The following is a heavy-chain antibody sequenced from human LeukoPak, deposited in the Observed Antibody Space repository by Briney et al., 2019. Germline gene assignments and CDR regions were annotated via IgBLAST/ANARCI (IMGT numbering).Heavy chain of an antibody. D-gene: IGHD3-10*01. CDR1: GGSISSGGFY. Sequence: SETLSLTCTVSGGSISSGGFYWSWIRQHPGKGLEWIGYIYYSGSTYYNPSLKSRVTISVDTSKNQFSLKLSSVTAADTAVYYCARTHRYSGFDYWGQGTLVTVSS. CDR3: ARTHRYSGFDY. J-gene: IGHJ4*02. V-gene: IGHV4-31*03. CDR2: IYYSGST.